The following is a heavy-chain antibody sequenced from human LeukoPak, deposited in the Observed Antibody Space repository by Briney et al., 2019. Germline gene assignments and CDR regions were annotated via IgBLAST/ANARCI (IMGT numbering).Heavy chain of an antibody. V-gene: IGHV1-8*03. D-gene: IGHD3-22*01. CDR1: GYTFTSYD. CDR2: MNPNSGNT. CDR3: ARDFKNYDSSGYYEGYYFDF. Sequence: ASVKVSCKASGYTFTSYDINWVRQATGQGLEWMGWMNPNSGNTGYAQKFQGRVTITRNTSISTAYMELSSLRSEDTAVYYCARDFKNYDSSGYYEGYYFDFWGQGTLVTVSS. J-gene: IGHJ4*02.